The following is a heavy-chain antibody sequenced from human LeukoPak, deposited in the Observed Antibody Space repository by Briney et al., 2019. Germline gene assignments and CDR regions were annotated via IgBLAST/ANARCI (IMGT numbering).Heavy chain of an antibody. CDR2: IFYSGNT. V-gene: IGHV4-59*11. Sequence: SETLSLTCTVFGDSINSHYWSWVRKAPGKGLEWIGYIFYSGNTNYSPSLKSRVTISIDTSKKQFSLRLTSVTTADTAVYFCARTGDYSRSTGGWFDPWGQGTLVTVSS. J-gene: IGHJ5*02. D-gene: IGHD4-11*01. CDR1: GDSINSHY. CDR3: ARTGDYSRSTGGWFDP.